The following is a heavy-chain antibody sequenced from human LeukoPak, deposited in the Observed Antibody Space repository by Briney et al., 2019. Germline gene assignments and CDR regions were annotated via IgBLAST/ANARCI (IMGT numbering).Heavy chain of an antibody. CDR2: ISSSSSYI. CDR3: ARDPPTYSSGWYASPNNWFDP. D-gene: IGHD6-19*01. V-gene: IGHV3-21*01. Sequence: GGSLRLSCAASGFTFSSYSMNWVRQAPGKGLEWVSSISSSSSYIYYADSVKGRFTISRDNAKNSLYLQMNSLRAEDTAVYYCARDPPTYSSGWYASPNNWFDPWGQGTLVTVSS. CDR1: GFTFSSYS. J-gene: IGHJ5*02.